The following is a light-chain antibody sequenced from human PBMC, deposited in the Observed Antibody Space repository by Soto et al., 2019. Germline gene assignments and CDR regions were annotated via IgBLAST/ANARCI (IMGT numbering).Light chain of an antibody. V-gene: IGKV3-20*01. Sequence: DIVLTQSPGTLSLSPGERATLSCRASQSVSSSYLAWYQQKPGQAPRLLIYGASSRATGITDTFSSSGSGTDFTLTISRLEPDDFAVYYCQQYGSSPPYTFGQGTKMEIK. J-gene: IGKJ2*01. CDR1: QSVSSSY. CDR2: GAS. CDR3: QQYGSSPPYT.